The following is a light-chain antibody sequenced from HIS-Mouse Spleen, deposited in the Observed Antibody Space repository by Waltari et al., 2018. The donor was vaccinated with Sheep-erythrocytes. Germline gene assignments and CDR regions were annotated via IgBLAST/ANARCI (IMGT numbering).Light chain of an antibody. CDR1: QGISSW. J-gene: IGKJ1*01. V-gene: IGKV1-12*01. Sequence: DIQMTQSPSSVSASGAPAALVPRFQMRHPVTITCRASQGISSWLAWYQQKPGKAPKLLIYAASSLQSGVPSRFSGSGSGTDFTLTISSLQPEDFATYYCQQANSFPQTFGQGTKVEIK. CDR2: AAS. CDR3: QQANSFPQT.